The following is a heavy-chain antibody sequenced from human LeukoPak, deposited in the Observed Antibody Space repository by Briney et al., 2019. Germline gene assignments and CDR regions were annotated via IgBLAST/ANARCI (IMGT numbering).Heavy chain of an antibody. CDR2: FKTNYNQV. CDR3: ARSVPDYTRFDF. Sequence: GGSLRLSCVASGFTFSDYAMNWVRQAPGKGLEWVSTFKTNYNQVYYAESVRGRFTISTDNSKNTSYLQMNSLRVEDTALYYCARSVPDYTRFDFWGQGALVTVSS. J-gene: IGHJ4*02. D-gene: IGHD4-11*01. V-gene: IGHV3-23*05. CDR1: GFTFSDYA.